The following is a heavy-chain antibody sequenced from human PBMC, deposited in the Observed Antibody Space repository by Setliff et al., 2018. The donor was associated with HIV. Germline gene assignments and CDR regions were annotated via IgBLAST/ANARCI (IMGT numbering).Heavy chain of an antibody. CDR2: IRSKPYGGTS. Sequence: VHQAPGKGLEWVGFIRSKPYGGTSEYAASVKDRFTISRDDSKSIAYLQMNSLKTEDTAVYYCTRAIITMIRGVIALDSWGRGALVTVSS. V-gene: IGHV3-49*02. D-gene: IGHD3-10*01. J-gene: IGHJ4*02. CDR3: TRAIITMIRGVIALDS.